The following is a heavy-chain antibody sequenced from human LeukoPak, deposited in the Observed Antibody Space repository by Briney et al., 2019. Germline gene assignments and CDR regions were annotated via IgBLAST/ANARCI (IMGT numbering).Heavy chain of an antibody. D-gene: IGHD2/OR15-2a*01. V-gene: IGHV3-21*01. CDR2: ISSSSSYI. Sequence: GGSLRLSCAASGFTFSSYAMTWVRQAPGKGLEWVSSISSSSSYIYYADSVKGRFTISRDNAKNSLYLQMNSLRAEDTAVYYCARSPRSIDAFDIWGQGTMVTVSS. J-gene: IGHJ3*02. CDR1: GFTFSSYA. CDR3: ARSPRSIDAFDI.